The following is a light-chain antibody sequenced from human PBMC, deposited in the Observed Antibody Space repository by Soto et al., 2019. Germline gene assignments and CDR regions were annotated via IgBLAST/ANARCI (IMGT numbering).Light chain of an antibody. CDR2: AAS. CDR1: QGISSY. J-gene: IGKJ4*01. V-gene: IGKV1-9*01. Sequence: DIQLTQSPSFLSVSVGDRVTLTCRASQGISSYLAWYQQKPGKAPKLLIYAASTLKSGLPSRFSGSGSRTDSPPTISILHPEDFATYYRQQLSCYPLTFGGGTQVEIK. CDR3: QQLSCYPLT.